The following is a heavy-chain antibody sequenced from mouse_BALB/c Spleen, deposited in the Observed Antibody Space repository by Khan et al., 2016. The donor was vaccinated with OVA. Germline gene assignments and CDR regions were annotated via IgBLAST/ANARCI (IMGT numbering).Heavy chain of an antibody. Sequence: QVQLQQPGGDLMKPGASVKISCKATGCTFSSYWTEWVKQRPGHGLEWIGQIFPGSVSTTYNEKFKGKATFTADPSSNTAYMQLSSLIWEDSAVYYCGRGGYEGVAYWGQGAQVTV. D-gene: IGHD2-14*01. V-gene: IGHV1-9*01. CDR3: GRGGYEGVAY. CDR2: IFPGSVST. J-gene: IGHJ3*01. CDR1: GCTFSSYW.